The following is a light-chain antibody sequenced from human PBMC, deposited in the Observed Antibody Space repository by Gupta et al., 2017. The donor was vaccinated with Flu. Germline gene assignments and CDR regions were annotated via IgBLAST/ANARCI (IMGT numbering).Light chain of an antibody. Sequence: DIQMTQSPSSLSASVGDRVIITCRASENINFYLNWYQQKPGKPPKVLIHSISTLMSGVPSRFSGSGSETDFNLTITSLQLEDFATYFCQQSDTTPWTFGHGTKVDIK. CDR2: SIS. CDR1: ENINFY. V-gene: IGKV1-39*01. CDR3: QQSDTTPWT. J-gene: IGKJ1*01.